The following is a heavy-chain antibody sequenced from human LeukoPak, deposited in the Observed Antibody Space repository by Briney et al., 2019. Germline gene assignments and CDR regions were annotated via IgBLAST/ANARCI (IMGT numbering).Heavy chain of an antibody. CDR3: AREGHQLPIDY. D-gene: IGHD2-2*01. CDR1: GGSFSGYY. V-gene: IGHV4-34*01. J-gene: IGHJ4*02. Sequence: SETLSLTCAVSGGSFSGYYWSWIRQPPGKGLEWIGEINHSGSTNYNPSLKSRVTISVDTSKNQFSLKLSSVTAADTAVYYCAREGHQLPIDYWGQGTLVTVSS. CDR2: INHSGST.